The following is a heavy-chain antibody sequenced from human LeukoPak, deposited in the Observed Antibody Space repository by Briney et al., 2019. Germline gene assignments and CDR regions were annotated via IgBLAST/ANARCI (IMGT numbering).Heavy chain of an antibody. CDR3: ARAGDSGYEDYALDY. CDR1: SYTFSSYG. CDR2: ISVYNGNT. Sequence: ASVKVSCKASSYTFSSYGISWVRQAPGQGLEWMGWISVYNGNTKYAQNFQGRVTMTTDISTSTAYMELRSLRSDDTAVYYCARAGDSGYEDYALDYWGQGTLVTVSS. V-gene: IGHV1-18*01. J-gene: IGHJ4*02. D-gene: IGHD5-12*01.